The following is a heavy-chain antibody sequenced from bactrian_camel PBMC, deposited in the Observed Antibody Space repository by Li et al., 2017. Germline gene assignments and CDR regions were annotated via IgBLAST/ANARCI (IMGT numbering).Heavy chain of an antibody. CDR3: GADPPATRCRAKDVFGY. CDR1: GFTFSSYG. CDR2: ISTSDGRT. J-gene: IGHJ6*01. Sequence: VQLVESGRCSVQAGGSLRLSCAASGFTFSSYGMVWVRQAPGKEREGIASISTSDGRTYYADSVKGRFTISQDNAQNTLYLQMDSLKPEDTAMYYCGADPPATRCRAKDVFGYNGQGTQVTV. V-gene: IGHV3S31*01. D-gene: IGHD1*01.